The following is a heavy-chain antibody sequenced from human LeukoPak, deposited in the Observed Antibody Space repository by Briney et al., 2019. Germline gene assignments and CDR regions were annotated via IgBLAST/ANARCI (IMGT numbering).Heavy chain of an antibody. CDR3: ARVKGYSSSQRVYYFDY. J-gene: IGHJ4*02. D-gene: IGHD6-13*01. CDR2: VNHSGST. V-gene: IGHV4-34*01. Sequence: PSETLSLTCAVYGGSFSGYYWSWIRQPPGKGLEWIGEVNHSGSTNYNPSLKSQVTISVDTSKNQFSLKLSSVTAADTAVYYCARVKGYSSSQRVYYFDYWGQGTLVTVSS. CDR1: GGSFSGYY.